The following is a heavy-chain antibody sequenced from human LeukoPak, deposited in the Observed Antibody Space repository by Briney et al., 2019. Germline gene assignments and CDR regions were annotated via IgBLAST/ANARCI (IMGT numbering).Heavy chain of an antibody. CDR3: ARARGYSSYTDV. V-gene: IGHV4-30-2*01. CDR1: GGSISSGGYY. Sequence: SQTLSLTCTVSGGSISSGGYYWSWIRQPPGKGLEWIGYIYHSGSTYYIPSLKSRVTISVDRSKNQFSLKLSSVTAADTAVYYCARARGYSSYTDVWGKGTTVTVSS. J-gene: IGHJ6*03. CDR2: IYHSGST. D-gene: IGHD5-18*01.